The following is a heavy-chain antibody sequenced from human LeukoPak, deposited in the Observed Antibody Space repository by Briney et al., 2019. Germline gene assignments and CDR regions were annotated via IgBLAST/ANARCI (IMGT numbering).Heavy chain of an antibody. CDR3: ARIRYFDWLSDYFDY. CDR1: GFTFSSYW. V-gene: IGHV3-7*01. CDR2: IKQDGSEK. Sequence: GGSPRLSCAASGFTFSSYWMSWVRQAPGKGLEWVANIKQDGSEKYYVDSVKGRFTISRDNAKNSLYLQMNSLRAEDTAVYYCARIRYFDWLSDYFDYWGQGTLVTVSS. D-gene: IGHD3-9*01. J-gene: IGHJ4*02.